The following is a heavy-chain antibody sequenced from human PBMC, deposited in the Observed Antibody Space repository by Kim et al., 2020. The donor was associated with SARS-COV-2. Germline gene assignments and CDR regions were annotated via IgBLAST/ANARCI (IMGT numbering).Heavy chain of an antibody. CDR2: ISAYNGNT. CDR1: GYTFTSYG. J-gene: IGHJ6*02. Sequence: ASVKVSCKASGYTFTSYGISWVRQAPGQGLEWMGWISAYNGNTNYAQKLQGRVTMTTDTSTSTAYMELRSLRSDDTAVYYCARDGVLGTDYSSPYYYYGMDVWGQGTTVTVSS. D-gene: IGHD4-4*01. CDR3: ARDGVLGTDYSSPYYYYGMDV. V-gene: IGHV1-18*01.